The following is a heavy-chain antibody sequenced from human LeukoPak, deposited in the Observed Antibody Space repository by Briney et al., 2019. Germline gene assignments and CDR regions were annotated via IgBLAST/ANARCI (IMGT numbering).Heavy chain of an antibody. V-gene: IGHV3-7*01. Sequence: LSGGSRRLSCVDSEFTFSSYWMTWVRQAPGKGLEWVANIDQGGRETYYVDSVKGRFTISRDNAKNSLYLQMNSLRVEDTAVYYCAGGATRGIQMRPIHNDCWGQGTLVSVSS. J-gene: IGHJ4*02. CDR3: AGGATRGIQMRPIHNDC. CDR2: IDQGGRET. CDR1: EFTFSSYW. D-gene: IGHD1-1*01.